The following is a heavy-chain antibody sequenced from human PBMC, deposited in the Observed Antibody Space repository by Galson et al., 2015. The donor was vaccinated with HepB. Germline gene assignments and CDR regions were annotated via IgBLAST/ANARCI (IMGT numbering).Heavy chain of an antibody. CDR3: ARFAGGGYSTSWYRSGFDY. CDR2: IKEDESEK. Sequence: SLRLSCAAAGFTFSGYRMTWVRQAPGKGLEWVANIKEDESEKYYVDSVKGRFTISRDNAKNSLYLQLNSLRAEDTAVYFCARFAGGGYSTSWYRSGFDYWGQGTLVIVAS. D-gene: IGHD6-13*01. V-gene: IGHV3-7*05. J-gene: IGHJ4*02. CDR1: GFTFSGYR.